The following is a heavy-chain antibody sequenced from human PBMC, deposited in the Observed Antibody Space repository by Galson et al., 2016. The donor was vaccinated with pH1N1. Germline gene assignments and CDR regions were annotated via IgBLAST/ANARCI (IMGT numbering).Heavy chain of an antibody. CDR2: ISAYTGDT. J-gene: IGHJ4*02. V-gene: IGHV1-18*01. Sequence: QSGAEVKKPGASVTVSCKTSGYTFSNYGISWVRQAPGQGLEWMGWISAYTGDTRFAEKFQGRLTMTTDASSNTAQMELRSLTSDDTAFYYCARSAGDDPFYWGQGTLVTVSS. CDR3: ARSAGDDPFY. CDR1: GYTFSNYG.